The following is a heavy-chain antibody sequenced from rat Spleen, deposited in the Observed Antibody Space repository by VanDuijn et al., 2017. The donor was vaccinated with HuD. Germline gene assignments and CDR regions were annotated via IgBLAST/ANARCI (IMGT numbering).Heavy chain of an antibody. CDR3: ARDVANYYGGTYGVMAA. V-gene: IGHV2-4*01. J-gene: IGHJ4*01. D-gene: IGHD1-12*02. CDR1: GFSLSNYG. CDR2: IWSGGNK. Sequence: QVQLKESGPGLVQPSQTLSLTCTVSGFSLSNYGVIWVRQPPGKGLEWMGVIWSGGNKDFNSILKSRLTISRDTSKNQVFLKMNSLQTEDTATYYCARDVANYYGGTYGVMAAWGQGASVTVSS.